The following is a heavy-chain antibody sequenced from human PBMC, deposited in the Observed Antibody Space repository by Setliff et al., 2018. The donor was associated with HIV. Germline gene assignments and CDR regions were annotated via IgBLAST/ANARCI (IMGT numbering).Heavy chain of an antibody. CDR3: AREPDSIPYDY. V-gene: IGHV4-39*07. CDR2: FYYSGNT. Sequence: SETLSLTCTVSGGSISSSXXXWGWIRQPPGKGLEWIGSFYYSGNTYYNPSLKSRVTISVDASRNQFSLKLSSVTAADTAAYYCAREPDSIPYDYWGQGTLVTVTS. D-gene: IGHD4-4*01. CDR1: GGSISSSXXX. J-gene: IGHJ4*02.